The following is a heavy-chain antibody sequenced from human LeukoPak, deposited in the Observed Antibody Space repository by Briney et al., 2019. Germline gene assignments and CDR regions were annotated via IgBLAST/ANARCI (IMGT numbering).Heavy chain of an antibody. V-gene: IGHV1-8*03. CDR2: MNPNSGNT. CDR1: GYTFTSYD. J-gene: IGHJ6*03. D-gene: IGHD1-26*01. CDR3: ARLSRSYYLPSYYYYYMDV. Sequence: ASVKVSCKASGYTFTSYDINWVRQATGQGLEWMGWMNPNSGNTGYAQKFQGRVTITRNTSISTAYMELSSLRSEDTAVYYCARLSRSYYLPSYYYYYMDVWGKGTTVTVSS.